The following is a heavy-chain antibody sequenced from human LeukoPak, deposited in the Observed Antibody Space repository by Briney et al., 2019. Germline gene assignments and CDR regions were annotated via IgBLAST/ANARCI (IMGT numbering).Heavy chain of an antibody. J-gene: IGHJ5*02. CDR1: GGSISGYY. V-gene: IGHV4-4*09. CDR3: ARHLKAGMVFDP. CDR2: IYSSGNT. D-gene: IGHD2-8*01. Sequence: SETLSLTCTVSGGSISGYYWSWIRQPPGKGLEWIGYIYSSGNTNYNPSLKSRVTISVGTSKNLFSLKLSSVTAADTAVYYCARHLKAGMVFDPWGQGTLVTVSS.